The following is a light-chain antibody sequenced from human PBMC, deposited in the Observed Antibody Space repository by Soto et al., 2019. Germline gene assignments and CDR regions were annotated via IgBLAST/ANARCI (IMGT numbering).Light chain of an antibody. CDR2: AVS. CDR1: QDISSW. J-gene: IGKJ5*01. V-gene: IGKV1D-12*01. CDR3: QQANSFPIT. Sequence: DFQMTQSPSSVSASVGDRVTITCRASQDISSWLAWYQQKPGKAPKLLISAVSSLQSGVPSRFSGSGSGTDFTLTISSLQPEDFATYYCQQANSFPITFGQGTRLEIK.